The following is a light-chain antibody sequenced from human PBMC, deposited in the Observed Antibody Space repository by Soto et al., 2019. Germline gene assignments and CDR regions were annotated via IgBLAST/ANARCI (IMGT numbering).Light chain of an antibody. Sequence: EIVLTQSSGTLSLSPGERATLSCRASQSVSSSYLAWYQQKPGQAPRLLISGASSRATGIPDRFSGSGSGKDFTLTISRLEPEDFAVYYCQQYGSSPGTFGQGTKVEIK. V-gene: IGKV3-20*01. CDR2: GAS. J-gene: IGKJ1*01. CDR1: QSVSSSY. CDR3: QQYGSSPGT.